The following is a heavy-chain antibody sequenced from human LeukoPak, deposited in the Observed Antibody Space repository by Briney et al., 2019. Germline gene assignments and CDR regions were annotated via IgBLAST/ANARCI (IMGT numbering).Heavy chain of an antibody. CDR1: GGSISSSNW. CDR3: ARGTYYYDSSGLYYFDY. V-gene: IGHV4-4*02. Sequence: SETLSLTCAVSGGSISSSNWWSWVRQPPGKGLEWIGEIYHSGSTNYNPSLKSRVTISVDKSKNQFSLKLSSVTAADTAVYYCARGTYYYDSSGLYYFDYWGQGTLVTVSS. CDR2: IYHSGST. D-gene: IGHD3-22*01. J-gene: IGHJ4*02.